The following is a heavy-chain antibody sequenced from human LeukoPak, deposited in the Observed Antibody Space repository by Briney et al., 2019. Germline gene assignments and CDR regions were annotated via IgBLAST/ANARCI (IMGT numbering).Heavy chain of an antibody. J-gene: IGHJ4*02. CDR1: GFTFSSYE. V-gene: IGHV3-48*03. Sequence: GGSLRLSCEPSGFTFSSYEMNGVRQAPGKGLEWVSYISSSGTTIYYADSVKGRFTISRDNAKNSLYLRMNSLRAEDTAVYYCARRYCSGTSCQIEYWGQGTLVTVSS. CDR3: ARRYCSGTSCQIEY. CDR2: ISSSGTTI. D-gene: IGHD2-2*01.